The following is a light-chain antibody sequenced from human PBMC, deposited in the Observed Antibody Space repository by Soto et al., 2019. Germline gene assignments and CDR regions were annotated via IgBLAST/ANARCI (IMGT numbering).Light chain of an antibody. Sequence: DIQLTQSPSSLSASVGDRVTITCQASQDISNYLNWYQHKPGKAPKLLICDASNLEPGVPSRFSGSGSGTDFTFTITSLQPEDLATYYCQLYNNLPPYTFGQGTKLEIK. V-gene: IGKV1-33*01. J-gene: IGKJ2*01. CDR1: QDISNY. CDR3: QLYNNLPPYT. CDR2: DAS.